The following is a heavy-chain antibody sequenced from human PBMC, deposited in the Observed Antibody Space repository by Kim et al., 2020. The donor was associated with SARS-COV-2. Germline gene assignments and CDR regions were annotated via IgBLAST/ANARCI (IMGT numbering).Heavy chain of an antibody. CDR3: AKDMAPYDSSGYNY. Sequence: GGSLRLSCAASGFTFDDYAMHWVRQAPGKGLEWVSGISWNSGSIGYADSVKGRFTISRDNAKNSLYLQMNSLRAEDTALYYCAKDMAPYDSSGYNYWGQGTLVTVSS. CDR1: GFTFDDYA. J-gene: IGHJ4*02. D-gene: IGHD3-22*01. CDR2: ISWNSGSI. V-gene: IGHV3-9*01.